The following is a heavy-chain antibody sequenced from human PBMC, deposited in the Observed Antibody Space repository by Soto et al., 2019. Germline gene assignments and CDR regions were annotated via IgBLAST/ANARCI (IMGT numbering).Heavy chain of an antibody. D-gene: IGHD3-10*01. CDR1: GFTFSSYA. CDR3: AKGASGYYNYDMDG. CDR2: ISGSGGST. V-gene: IGHV3-23*01. Sequence: EVQLLESGGGLVQPGGSLRLSCAASGFTFSSYAMSWVRQAPGKGLEWVSTISGSGGSTYYADSVKGRFTISRDNSKNTLDLQMNCLRAEDTAGYYCAKGASGYYNYDMDGWGQGTTGTVSS. J-gene: IGHJ6*02.